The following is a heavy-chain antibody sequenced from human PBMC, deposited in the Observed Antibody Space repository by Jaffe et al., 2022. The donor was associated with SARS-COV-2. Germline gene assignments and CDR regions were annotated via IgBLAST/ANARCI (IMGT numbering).Heavy chain of an antibody. CDR1: GFTFSSYG. J-gene: IGHJ4*02. Sequence: QVQLVESGGGVVQPGRSLRLSCAASGFTFSSYGMHWVRQAPGKGLEWVAVISYDGSNKYYADSVKGRFTISRDNSKNTLYLQMNSLRAEDTAVYYCAKDPRILLVQLWGSGYFDYWGQGTLVTVSS. CDR2: ISYDGSNK. D-gene: IGHD5-18*01. V-gene: IGHV3-30*18. CDR3: AKDPRILLVQLWGSGYFDY.